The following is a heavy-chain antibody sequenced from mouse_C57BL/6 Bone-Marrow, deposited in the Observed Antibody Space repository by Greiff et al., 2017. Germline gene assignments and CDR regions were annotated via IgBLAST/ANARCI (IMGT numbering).Heavy chain of an antibody. J-gene: IGHJ4*01. D-gene: IGHD1-1*01. Sequence: QVQLQQPGAELVKPGASVKMSCKASGYTFTSYWITWVKQRPGQGLEWIGDIYPGSGSTNYNEKFKSKATLTVDTSSSTAYMQLSSLTSEDSAVXYCARLAYYYGSSYYAMDYWGQGTSVTVSS. CDR1: GYTFTSYW. V-gene: IGHV1-55*01. CDR3: ARLAYYYGSSYYAMDY. CDR2: IYPGSGST.